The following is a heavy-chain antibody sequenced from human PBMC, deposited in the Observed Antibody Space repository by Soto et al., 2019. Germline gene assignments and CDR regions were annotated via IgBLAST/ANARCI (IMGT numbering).Heavy chain of an antibody. CDR1: GFTFSDYY. Sequence: GGSLRLSCAASGFTFSDYYMSWIRQAPGKGLEWVSYIGSSSSNTYYADSVKGRFTISRDNSKNTLYLQMNSLRAEDTALYYCAKGRSYYYYYGVDVWGQGTTVTVSS. J-gene: IGHJ6*02. CDR2: IGSSSSNT. CDR3: AKGRSYYYYYGVDV. V-gene: IGHV3-11*05.